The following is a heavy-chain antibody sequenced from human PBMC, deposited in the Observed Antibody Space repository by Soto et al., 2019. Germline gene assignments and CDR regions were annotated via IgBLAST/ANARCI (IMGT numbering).Heavy chain of an antibody. Sequence: SVKVSCKASGGTFSRYAINWVRQAPGQGLEWMGGIIPMFGKANYAQKFQDRVTITADESTSTGYMELRSLTSEDTAVYYCARDGTLYDSSGYYYLYWGQGTLVTVSS. CDR3: ARDGTLYDSSGYYYLY. CDR2: IIPMFGKA. V-gene: IGHV1-69*13. D-gene: IGHD3-22*01. J-gene: IGHJ4*02. CDR1: GGTFSRYA.